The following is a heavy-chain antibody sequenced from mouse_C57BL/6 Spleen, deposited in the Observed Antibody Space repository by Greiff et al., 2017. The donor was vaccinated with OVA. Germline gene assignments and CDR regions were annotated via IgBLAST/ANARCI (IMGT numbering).Heavy chain of an antibody. CDR1: GYSITSGYY. Sequence: VQLQQSGPGLVKPSQSLSLTCSVTGYSITSGYYWNWIRQFPGNKLEWMGYISYDGSNNYNPSLKNRISITRDTSKNQFFLKLNSVTTEDTATYYCARELTGTFPFDYWGQGTTLTVSS. D-gene: IGHD4-1*01. CDR2: ISYDGSN. CDR3: ARELTGTFPFDY. J-gene: IGHJ2*01. V-gene: IGHV3-6*01.